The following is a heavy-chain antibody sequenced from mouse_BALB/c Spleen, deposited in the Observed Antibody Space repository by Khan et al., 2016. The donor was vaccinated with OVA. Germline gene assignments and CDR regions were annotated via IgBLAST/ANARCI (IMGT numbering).Heavy chain of an antibody. CDR3: ARRNYFGYTFAY. J-gene: IGHJ3*01. CDR2: ISPGSGDT. D-gene: IGHD1-2*01. V-gene: IGHV1-77*01. Sequence: QVQLKESGAELARPGASVKLSCKASGYTFTDYYINWVKQRTGQGLEWIGEISPGSGDTYYNEKFKGKATLTADKSSSTAYMQLNSLTSEASAVYCGARRNYFGYTFAYWGQGTLVTVSA. CDR1: GYTFTDYY.